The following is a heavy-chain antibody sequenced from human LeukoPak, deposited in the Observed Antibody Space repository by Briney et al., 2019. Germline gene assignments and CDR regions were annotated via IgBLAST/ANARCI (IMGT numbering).Heavy chain of an antibody. CDR1: GFTFSTFA. J-gene: IGHJ1*01. CDR3: ARAPLYCSNGVCYSQSGYLQH. Sequence: GGSLRLSCAASGFTFSTFAMHWVRQAPGKGLEWVANIKQDGSEKYYVDSVQGRFTISRDNAENSVYLQMNSLRVEDTAVYYCARAPLYCSNGVCYSQSGYLQHWGQGTLVTASS. D-gene: IGHD2-8*01. V-gene: IGHV3-7*01. CDR2: IKQDGSEK.